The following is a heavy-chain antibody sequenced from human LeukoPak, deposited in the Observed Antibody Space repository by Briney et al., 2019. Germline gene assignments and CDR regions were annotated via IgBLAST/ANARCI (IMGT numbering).Heavy chain of an antibody. V-gene: IGHV1-69*05. D-gene: IGHD2-15*01. J-gene: IGHJ1*01. CDR3: ALPTPHRGYCSGGSCLTLQH. CDR2: IIPIFGTA. CDR1: GGTFSSYA. Sequence: GASVKVSCKASGGTFSSYAISWVRQAPGQGLEWMGGIIPIFGTANYAQKFQGRVTITTDESTSTAYMELRSLRSDDTAVYYCALPTPHRGYCSGGSCLTLQHWGQGTLVTVSS.